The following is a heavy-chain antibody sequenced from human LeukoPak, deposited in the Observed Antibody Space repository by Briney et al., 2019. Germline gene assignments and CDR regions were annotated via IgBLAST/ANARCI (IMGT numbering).Heavy chain of an antibody. CDR2: MYSSGSS. V-gene: IGHV4-4*07. CDR3: ARVLCVSNGICYAFDI. J-gene: IGHJ3*02. CDR1: GTFISPYH. D-gene: IGHD2-8*01. Sequence: SETLSLTCTVSGTFISPYHWSWFRQSAGKGLEWIGLMYSSGSSNYRPSLKSRLTISPDNSKNQFSLRLSSVTAADTAVYYCARVLCVSNGICYAFDIWGQGTTVIVSS.